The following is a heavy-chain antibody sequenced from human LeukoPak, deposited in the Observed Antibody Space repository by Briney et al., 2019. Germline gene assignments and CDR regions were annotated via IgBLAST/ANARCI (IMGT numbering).Heavy chain of an antibody. CDR2: IYPGDSDT. CDR1: GYSFTSYW. V-gene: IGHV5-51*01. J-gene: IGHJ6*03. D-gene: IGHD6-19*01. Sequence: RGESLKISCKGSGYSFTSYWIGWVRQMPGKGLEWMGIIYPGDSDTRYSPSFQGQVTISADKSISTAYLQWSSLKASDTAMYYCARVPAVADYYYYMDVWGKGTTVTVSS. CDR3: ARVPAVADYYYYMDV.